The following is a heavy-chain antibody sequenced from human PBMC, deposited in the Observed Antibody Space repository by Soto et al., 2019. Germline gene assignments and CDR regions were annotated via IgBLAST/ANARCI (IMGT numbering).Heavy chain of an antibody. D-gene: IGHD3-22*01. CDR2: IYPGDSDT. V-gene: IGHV5-51*01. J-gene: IGHJ6*02. Sequence: GESLKISCKGSGYSFTSYWIGWVRQMPGKGLEWMGIIYPGDSDTRYSPSFQGQVTISADKSISTAYLQWSSLKASDTAMYYCARDGYYYDSSGYPGSYYYYGVDVWGQGTTVTVSS. CDR3: ARDGYYYDSSGYPGSYYYYGVDV. CDR1: GYSFTSYW.